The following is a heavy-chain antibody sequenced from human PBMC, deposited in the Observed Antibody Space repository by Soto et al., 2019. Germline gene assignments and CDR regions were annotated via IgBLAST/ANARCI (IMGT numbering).Heavy chain of an antibody. CDR3: ASVDGDRYDGNGYLGRH. D-gene: IGHD3-22*01. CDR1: GFTFSSYW. V-gene: IGHV3-74*01. CDR2: IKSDGSGT. Sequence: EVQLVESGGGLVQPGESLTLSCAASGFTFSSYWMHWVRQAPGKGLGWVSRIKSDGSGTYYADFVKGLLTIFRDNTKNTLYLQMNSLRVEDTAVYFCASVDGDRYDGNGYLGRHWGQGTLVTVSS. J-gene: IGHJ4*02.